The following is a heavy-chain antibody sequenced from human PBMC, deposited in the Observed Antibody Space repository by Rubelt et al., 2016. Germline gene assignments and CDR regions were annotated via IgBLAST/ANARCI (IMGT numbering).Heavy chain of an antibody. CDR1: DFSSIFPFSDYA. CDR3: AKTISGSYGIGDV. CDR2: IGGSDDTT. J-gene: IGHJ6*02. V-gene: IGHV3-23*01. D-gene: IGHD1-26*01. Sequence: EVQLLESGGGLVRPGESLRLSCVVSDFSSIFPFSDYAISWVRQAPGKGLEWVSGIGGSDDTTHYADSVKGRFTISRDTSKNTLDLKMNSLRAEDTAIYYCAKTISGSYGIGDVWGQGTTVTVSS.